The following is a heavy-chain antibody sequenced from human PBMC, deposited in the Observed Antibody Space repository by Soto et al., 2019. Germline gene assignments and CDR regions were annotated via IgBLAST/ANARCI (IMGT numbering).Heavy chain of an antibody. D-gene: IGHD3-3*01. CDR1: GFTFSDYA. Sequence: QVRLEESGGRVVQPGTSLRLSCAASGFTFSDYAMHWIRQAPGKGLEWVAVISYEGSEIYYSDSVKGRFTISRDNTMNTVYLQMSSVRRDDTAVYYCALTYYDFWSGFSDWGQVALVTVSS. V-gene: IGHV3-30*04. J-gene: IGHJ4*02. CDR2: ISYEGSEI. CDR3: ALTYYDFWSGFSD.